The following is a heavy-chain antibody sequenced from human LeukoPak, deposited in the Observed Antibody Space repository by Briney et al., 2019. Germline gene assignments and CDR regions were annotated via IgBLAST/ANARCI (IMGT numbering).Heavy chain of an antibody. D-gene: IGHD3-22*01. CDR2: IYCSGSA. J-gene: IGHJ3*02. CDR3: ARAGYYDSSDYFGSNAFDI. Sequence: SETLSLTCTVSGGSVSSGSYYWSWIRQPPGKGLEWIGYIYCSGSANYNPSLTSRVTMSVDTSKNQFSLKLSSVTAADTAVYYCARAGYYDSSDYFGSNAFDIWGQGTMVTVSS. CDR1: GGSVSSGSYY. V-gene: IGHV4-61*01.